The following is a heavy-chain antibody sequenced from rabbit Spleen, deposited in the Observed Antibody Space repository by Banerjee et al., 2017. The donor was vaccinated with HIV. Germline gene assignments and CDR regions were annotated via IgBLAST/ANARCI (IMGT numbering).Heavy chain of an antibody. V-gene: IGHV1S45*01. D-gene: IGHD3-1*01. Sequence: QEQLVESGGGLVQPEGSLTLTCKASGFDSSRYYYMCWVRQAPGKGLEWIGCIYTGSGNTYYASWAKGLFTISKTSSTTVTLQMTSLTAADTATYFSVNDPYGLRGGGGVLWGQCTLVTVS. CDR1: GFDSSRYYY. CDR3: VNDPYGLRGGGGVL. CDR2: IYTGSGNT. J-gene: IGHJ4*01.